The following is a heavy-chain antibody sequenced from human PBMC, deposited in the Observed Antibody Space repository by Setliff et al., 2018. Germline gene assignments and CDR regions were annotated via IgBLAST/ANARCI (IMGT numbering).Heavy chain of an antibody. CDR1: GFTFTSYW. CDR2: IKQDGSEK. V-gene: IGHV3-7*01. CDR3: ARDATYYDFWSDYSPDAFDI. D-gene: IGHD3-3*01. Sequence: GGSLRLSCEASGFTFTSYWMSWVRQAPGKGLEWVANIKQDGSEKYYVDSVKGRFAISRDNAKNSLYLQMNSLRAEDTAMYYCARDATYYDFWSDYSPDAFDIWSQGTMVTVSS. J-gene: IGHJ3*02.